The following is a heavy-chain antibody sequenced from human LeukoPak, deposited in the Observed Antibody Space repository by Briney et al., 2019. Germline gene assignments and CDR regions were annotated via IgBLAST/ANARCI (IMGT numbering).Heavy chain of an antibody. CDR2: IASETYGGTA. Sequence: GGSLRLSCAASGFTFSGTWMHWVRQAPGKGLEWVGFIASETYGGTAEYAASVKGRFIISRDDSKSIAYLQMNSLKTEDTAVYYCTRDQTPYYWGQGTLVTVSS. CDR1: GFTFSGTW. V-gene: IGHV3-49*04. J-gene: IGHJ4*02. CDR3: TRDQTPYY.